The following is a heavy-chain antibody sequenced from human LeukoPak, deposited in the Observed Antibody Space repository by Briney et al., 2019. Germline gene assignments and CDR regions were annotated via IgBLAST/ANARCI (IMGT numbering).Heavy chain of an antibody. CDR1: GFTFSNFS. J-gene: IGHJ4*02. CDR3: ARARMKRLVQYYFDF. D-gene: IGHD1-1*01. V-gene: IGHV3-21*01. CDR2: ISRRDSTYI. Sequence: GGSLRLSCAASGFTFSNFSMNWVRQTPGKGLEWVSSISRRDSTYIYYADSVKGRFTISRDNAKNSLYLQMNSLRAEDTAVYYCARARMKRLVQYYFDFWGQGILVTVSS.